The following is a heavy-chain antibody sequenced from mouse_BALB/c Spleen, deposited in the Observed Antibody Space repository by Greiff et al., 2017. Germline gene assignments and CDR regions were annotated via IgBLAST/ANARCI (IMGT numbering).Heavy chain of an antibody. CDR2: ISSGGGST. V-gene: IGHV5-12-1*01. CDR1: GFAFSSYD. J-gene: IGHJ4*01. CDR3: ARGLSYYAMDY. Sequence: EVQRVESGGGLVKPGGSLKLSCAASGFAFSSYDMSWVRQTPEKRLEWVAYISSGGGSTYYPDTVKGRFTISRDNAKNTLYLQMSSLKSEDTAMYYCARGLSYYAMDYWGQGTSVTVSS.